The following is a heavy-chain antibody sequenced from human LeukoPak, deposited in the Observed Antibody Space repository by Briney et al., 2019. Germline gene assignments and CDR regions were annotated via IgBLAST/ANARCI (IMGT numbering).Heavy chain of an antibody. CDR2: IRYDGSNK. CDR3: AKAGGMIVGARSAHYYYMDV. V-gene: IGHV3-30*02. J-gene: IGHJ6*03. Sequence: GGSLRLSCAASGFTFSSYGMHWVRQAPGKGLEWVAFIRYDGSNKYYADSVKGRFTISRDNSKNTLYLQMNSLRAEDTAVYYCAKAGGMIVGARSAHYYYMDVWGKGTTVTVSS. CDR1: GFTFSSYG. D-gene: IGHD1-26*01.